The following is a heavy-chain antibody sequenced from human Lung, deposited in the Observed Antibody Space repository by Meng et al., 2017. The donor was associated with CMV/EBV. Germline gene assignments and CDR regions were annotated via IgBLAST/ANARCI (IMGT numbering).Heavy chain of an antibody. D-gene: IGHD6-13*01. CDR2: IRDKANSYMT. CDR3: AIDGGGYCSS. J-gene: IGHJ4*01. V-gene: IGHV3-72*01. CDR1: GVTFNYYY. Sequence: SXKISCAASGVTFNYYYIHWVRQAPGKGLEWVGRIRDKANSYMTEYAASVKGKFAISRDVSKNSVYLQMNSLQGEDTAVYFCAIDGGGYCSSWGRGTLVTVSS.